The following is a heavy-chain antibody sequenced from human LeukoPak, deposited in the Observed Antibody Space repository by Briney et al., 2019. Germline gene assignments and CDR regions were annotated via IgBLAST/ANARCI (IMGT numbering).Heavy chain of an antibody. Sequence: SETLSLTCTVSGGSISSSSYYWGRIRQSPGKGLEWIGYIHNSGRTNYNPSLKSRVTGFVDTSKNQVSLRLSSVTAADTAVYYCASHGTISSESYFDYWGQGALVTVSS. V-gene: IGHV4-61*05. CDR1: GGSISSSSYY. CDR3: ASHGTISSESYFDY. CDR2: IHNSGRT. J-gene: IGHJ4*02. D-gene: IGHD1-14*01.